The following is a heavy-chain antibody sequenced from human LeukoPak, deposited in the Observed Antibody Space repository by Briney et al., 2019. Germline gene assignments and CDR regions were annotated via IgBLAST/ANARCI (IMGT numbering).Heavy chain of an antibody. CDR1: GFTFDDYA. J-gene: IGHJ4*02. Sequence: TGGSLRLSCAASGFTFDDYAMHWVRQAPGKGLEWVSLISWDGGSTDYADSVKGRFTISRDNSKKSLYLQMNSVRAEDTALYYCAKDSLAVAGESYFDYWGQGTLVTVSS. D-gene: IGHD6-19*01. V-gene: IGHV3-43D*03. CDR2: ISWDGGST. CDR3: AKDSLAVAGESYFDY.